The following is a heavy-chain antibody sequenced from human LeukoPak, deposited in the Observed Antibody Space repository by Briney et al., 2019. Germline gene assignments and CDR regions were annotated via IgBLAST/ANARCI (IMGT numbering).Heavy chain of an antibody. D-gene: IGHD2-2*02. J-gene: IGHJ4*02. CDR3: ARLYCSSTSCYTGGDFDY. CDR2: ISSSSSTI. CDR1: GFTFSSYS. Sequence: GGSLRLSCAASGFTFSSYSMNWVRQAPGKGLEWVSYISSSSSTIYYADSVKGRFTISRDNAKNSLYLQMNSLRAEDTAVYYCARLYCSSTSCYTGGDFDYWGQGTLVTASS. V-gene: IGHV3-48*01.